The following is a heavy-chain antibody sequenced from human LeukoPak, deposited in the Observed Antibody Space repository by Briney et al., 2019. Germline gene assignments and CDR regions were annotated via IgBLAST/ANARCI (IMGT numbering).Heavy chain of an antibody. CDR2: IIPILGIA. Sequence: GASVKVSCKASGGTFSSYAISWVRQAPGQGLEWMGRIIPILGIANYAQKFQGRVTITADKSTSTAYMELSSLRSEDTVVYYCARDRFDYGEDYYYGMDVWAKGPRSPSP. J-gene: IGHJ6*02. D-gene: IGHD4-17*01. V-gene: IGHV1-69*04. CDR1: GGTFSSYA. CDR3: ARDRFDYGEDYYYGMDV.